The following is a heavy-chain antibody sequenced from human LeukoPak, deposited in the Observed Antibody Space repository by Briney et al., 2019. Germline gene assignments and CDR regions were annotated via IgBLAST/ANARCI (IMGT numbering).Heavy chain of an antibody. CDR1: GFTFSSYA. J-gene: IGHJ4*02. V-gene: IGHV3-30-3*01. CDR3: ARETGSAVGSTDFDY. D-gene: IGHD4-17*01. Sequence: VGSLRLSCAASGFTFSSYAMHWVRQAPGKGLEWVAVISYDRSNKYYADSVKGRFTISRDNSKNTLYLQMNSLRAEDTAVYYCARETGSAVGSTDFDYWGQGTLVTVSS. CDR2: ISYDRSNK.